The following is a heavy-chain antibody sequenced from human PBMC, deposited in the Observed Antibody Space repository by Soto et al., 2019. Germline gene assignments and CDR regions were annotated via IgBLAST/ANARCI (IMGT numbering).Heavy chain of an antibody. CDR1: GGTFSSYA. J-gene: IGHJ6*02. Sequence: QVQLVQSGAEVKKPGSSVKVSCKASGGTFSSYAISWVRQAPGQGLEWMGGIIPIFGTANYAQKFQGRVTITADESTSTAYMELSSLRSEDTVVYYCARDQLASGYYYYYGMDVWGQGTTVTVSS. CDR2: IIPIFGTA. V-gene: IGHV1-69*12. D-gene: IGHD1-26*01. CDR3: ARDQLASGYYYYYGMDV.